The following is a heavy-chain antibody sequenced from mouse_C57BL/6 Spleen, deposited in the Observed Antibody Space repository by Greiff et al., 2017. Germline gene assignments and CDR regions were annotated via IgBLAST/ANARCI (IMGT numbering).Heavy chain of an antibody. D-gene: IGHD2-3*01. V-gene: IGHV1-54*01. CDR1: GYAFTNYL. CDR3: ARSGLLGFAY. J-gene: IGHJ3*01. Sequence: QVQLQQSGAELVRPGTSVKVSCKASGYAFTNYLIEWVKQRPGQGLEWIGVINPGSGGTNYNEKFKGKATLTADESSSTAYMQLSSLTSEDSAVYFCARSGLLGFAYWGQGTLVTVSA. CDR2: INPGSGGT.